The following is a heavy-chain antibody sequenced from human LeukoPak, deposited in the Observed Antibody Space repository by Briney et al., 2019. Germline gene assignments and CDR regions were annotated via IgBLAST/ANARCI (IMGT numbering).Heavy chain of an antibody. CDR1: GFTFSDYY. D-gene: IGHD2-15*01. V-gene: IGHV3-23*01. J-gene: IGHJ4*02. Sequence: GGSLRLSCAASGFTFSDYYMSWVRPAPGKGLEWVSAMSGSGGTTYYADSVKGRFTISRDNSKNTLYLQMNSLRAEDTAVYHCAKTVGYPYSFDYWGQGTLVTVSS. CDR3: AKTVGYPYSFDY. CDR2: MSGSGGTT.